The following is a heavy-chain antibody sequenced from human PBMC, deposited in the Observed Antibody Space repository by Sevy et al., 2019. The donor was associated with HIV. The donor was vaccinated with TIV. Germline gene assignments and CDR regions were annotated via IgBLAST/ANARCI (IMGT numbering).Heavy chain of an antibody. V-gene: IGHV1-18*04. D-gene: IGHD3-10*01. J-gene: IGHJ4*02. Sequence: ASVKVSCKASGYTFTSYGISWVRQAPGQGFEWMGWISAYNGNTNYAQKLQGRVTMTTDTSTSTAYMELRSLRSDDTAVYYCAREWRVRGVIGTFDYWGQGTLVTVSS. CDR1: GYTFTSYG. CDR3: AREWRVRGVIGTFDY. CDR2: ISAYNGNT.